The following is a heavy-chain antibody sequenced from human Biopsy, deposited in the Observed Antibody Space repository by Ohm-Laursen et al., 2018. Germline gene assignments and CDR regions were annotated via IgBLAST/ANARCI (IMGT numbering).Heavy chain of an antibody. D-gene: IGHD2-15*01. V-gene: IGHV1-2*02. J-gene: IGHJ4*02. CDR3: ARDPYCSGGNCYSPLDH. CDR2: IDPDGGRT. Sequence: ASVKVSYKASGYTFTDYYIHWVRQAPGQGLEWMGWIDPDGGRTSFGQNFQGRVTMTSDTSTGTAYLELTRLRSDDTAVYYCARDPYCSGGNCYSPLDHWGQGTLVTVSA. CDR1: GYTFTDYY.